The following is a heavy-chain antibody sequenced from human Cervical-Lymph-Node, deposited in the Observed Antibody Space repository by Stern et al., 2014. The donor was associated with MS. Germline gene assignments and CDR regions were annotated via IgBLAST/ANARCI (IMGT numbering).Heavy chain of an antibody. Sequence: VQLVESGAEVKKPGASVKVSCKGSGYTFTSYHMHWVRQAPGQGLEWMGIINLSDGGTNYAQQLQGRVTLTRDTSASTVYMELSSLRSDDTAVYYCASDTTGEDYFDYWGQGALVTVSS. CDR2: INLSDGGT. V-gene: IGHV1-46*01. J-gene: IGHJ4*02. D-gene: IGHD7-27*01. CDR1: GYTFTSYH. CDR3: ASDTTGEDYFDY.